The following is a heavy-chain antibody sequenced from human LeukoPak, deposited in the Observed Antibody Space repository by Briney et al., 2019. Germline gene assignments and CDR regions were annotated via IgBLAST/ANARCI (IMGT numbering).Heavy chain of an antibody. CDR2: IYHSGST. D-gene: IGHD6-13*01. CDR1: GGSISSGGYY. J-gene: IGHJ5*02. V-gene: IGHV4-30-2*01. Sequence: PSETLSLTCTVSGGSISSGGYYWSWIRQPPGKGLEWIGYIYHSGSTYYNPSLKSRVTISVDTSRNQFSLKLSSVTAADTAVYYCARDFIIAAAGPNAGVNWFDPWGQGTLVTVSS. CDR3: ARDFIIAAAGPNAGVNWFDP.